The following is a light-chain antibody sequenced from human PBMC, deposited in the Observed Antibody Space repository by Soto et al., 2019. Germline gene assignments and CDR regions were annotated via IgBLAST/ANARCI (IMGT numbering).Light chain of an antibody. V-gene: IGKV3-20*01. CDR3: QQYGSSPGT. Sequence: EIVFTQSPVTLSLAPGERATLSCRASQSVSSSYLAWYQQKPGQAPRLLIYGASSRATGIPDRSRGSGSGTDFTLTISRLEPEDFAVYYCQQYGSSPGTFGQGTKVEIK. CDR2: GAS. J-gene: IGKJ1*01. CDR1: QSVSSSY.